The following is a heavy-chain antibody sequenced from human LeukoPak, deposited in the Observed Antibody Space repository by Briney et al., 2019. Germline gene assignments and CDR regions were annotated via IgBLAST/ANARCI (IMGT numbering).Heavy chain of an antibody. V-gene: IGHV4-34*01. CDR2: INHSGST. J-gene: IGHJ5*02. CDR3: ARPRGYSGYDWFNWFDP. D-gene: IGHD5-12*01. CDR1: GGSFSGYY. Sequence: SETLSLTCAVYGGSFSGYYWSWIRQPPGKGLEWIGEINHSGSTNYNPSLKSRVTISVDTSKNQFSLKLSSVTAADTAVYYCARPRGYSGYDWFNWFDPWGQGTLVTVSS.